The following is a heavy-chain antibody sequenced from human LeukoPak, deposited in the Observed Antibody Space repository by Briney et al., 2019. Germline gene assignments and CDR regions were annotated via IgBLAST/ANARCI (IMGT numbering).Heavy chain of an antibody. J-gene: IGHJ6*03. Sequence: SETLSLTCAVSGYSVSSGSYYWSWIRQPAGKGLEWSGRIYTSGSTNYNPSLKSRVTISVDTSKNHFSLKLISVTAADPPPYSRGRIRREPKDYYYYYMDVWGKGTTVTVSS. V-gene: IGHV4-61*02. CDR2: IYTSGST. CDR1: GYSVSSGSYY. CDR3: GRIRREPKDYYYYYMDV. D-gene: IGHD1-26*01.